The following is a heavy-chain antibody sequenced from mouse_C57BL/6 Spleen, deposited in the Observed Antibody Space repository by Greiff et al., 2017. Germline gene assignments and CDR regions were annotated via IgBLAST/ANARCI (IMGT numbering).Heavy chain of an antibody. CDR2: IYPGSGST. V-gene: IGHV1-55*01. CDR3: AREGIYYDYDEGAWFAY. CDR1: GYTFTSYW. Sequence: QVQLQQPGAELVKPGASVKMSCKASGYTFTSYWITWVQQRPGQGLEWIGDIYPGSGSTNYNEKFKSKDTLTVDTSSSTAYMQLRSLTSEDSAVYYCAREGIYYDYDEGAWFAYWGQGTLVTVSA. J-gene: IGHJ3*01. D-gene: IGHD2-4*01.